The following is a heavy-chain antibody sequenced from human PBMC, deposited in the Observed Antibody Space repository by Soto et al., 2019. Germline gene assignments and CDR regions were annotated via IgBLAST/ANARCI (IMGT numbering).Heavy chain of an antibody. V-gene: IGHV3-53*01. CDR3: ARGFNWLAY. Sequence: EVQLVESGGGLIRPGGSLRLSCAASGFTVSSYYMTWVRQAPGKGLEWVSVIYSGGTTYYADSVKGRFTISRDNSKNTLHRQMDSLRAEDTAVYYCARGFNWLAYWGQGNLVTVSS. J-gene: IGHJ4*02. CDR2: IYSGGTT. D-gene: IGHD1-20*01. CDR1: GFTVSSYY.